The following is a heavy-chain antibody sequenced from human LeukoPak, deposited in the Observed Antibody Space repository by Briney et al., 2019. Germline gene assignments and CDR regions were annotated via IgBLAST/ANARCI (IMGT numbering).Heavy chain of an antibody. CDR2: ISGSGGST. J-gene: IGHJ4*02. CDR1: GFTFSSYA. Sequence: PGGALRLSCAASGFTFSSYAISWVRQAPGKGLECVSAISGSGGSTYYADSAKGRFTISRDNSKNTLYLQMNSLRAEDTAVYYCAKDTYYYDSSGYRHFDYWGQGTLVTVSS. D-gene: IGHD3-22*01. CDR3: AKDTYYYDSSGYRHFDY. V-gene: IGHV3-23*01.